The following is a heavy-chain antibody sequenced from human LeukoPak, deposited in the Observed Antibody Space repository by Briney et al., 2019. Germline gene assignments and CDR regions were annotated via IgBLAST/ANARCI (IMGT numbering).Heavy chain of an antibody. CDR3: AREGGTYDSRGAYYYYMDV. D-gene: IGHD3-22*01. V-gene: IGHV3-66*02. CDR1: GFTVSSNY. CDR2: IYSGGST. Sequence: GSLRLSFAASGFTVSSNYMSWVRQAPGKGLEWVSVIYSGGSTYYADSVKGRFTISRDNSKNTLYLQMNSLRAEDTAVYYCAREGGTYDSRGAYYYYMDVWGKGTTVTVSS. J-gene: IGHJ6*03.